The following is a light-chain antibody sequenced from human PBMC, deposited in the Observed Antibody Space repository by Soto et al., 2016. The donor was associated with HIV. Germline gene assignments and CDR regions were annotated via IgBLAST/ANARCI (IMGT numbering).Light chain of an antibody. V-gene: IGKV1-9*01. J-gene: IGKJ1*01. CDR2: AAS. CDR1: QGMSSY. CDR3: QQLNSYPRT. Sequence: DIQLTQSPSFVSASVGDRVTITCRASQGMSSYLAWYQQKPGKAPELLIYAASTLQSGVPSRFSGSGSGTEFTLTISSLQPEDFAIYYCQQLNSYPRTFGQGTKVEIK.